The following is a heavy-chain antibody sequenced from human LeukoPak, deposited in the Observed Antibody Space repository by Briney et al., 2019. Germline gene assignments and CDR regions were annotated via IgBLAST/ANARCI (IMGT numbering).Heavy chain of an antibody. CDR1: GGSISGRTYY. V-gene: IGHV4-39*01. Sequence: PSETLSLTCTVSGGSISGRTYYWGWIRQPPGKGLEWIGSVYYSGSTHYNPSLKSRVTISVDTSKNQFSLRLSSVTAADTAVYYCARRNDVFDIWGQGTVVTVSS. CDR3: ARRNDVFDI. J-gene: IGHJ3*02. CDR2: VYYSGST.